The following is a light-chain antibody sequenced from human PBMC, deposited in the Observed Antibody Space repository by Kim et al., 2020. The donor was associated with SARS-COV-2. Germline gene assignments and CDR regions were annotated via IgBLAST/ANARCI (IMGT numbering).Light chain of an antibody. CDR1: KLGDKY. CDR2: QDT. CDR3: QAWDSNTNV. Sequence: SYELTQPPSVSVSPGQTANITCSGDKLGDKYVCWYQQKPGQSPVLVTYQDTKRPSGIPERFSGSNSGTTATLTISGTQAMAEADYYCQAWDSNTNVFGSG. J-gene: IGLJ1*01. V-gene: IGLV3-1*01.